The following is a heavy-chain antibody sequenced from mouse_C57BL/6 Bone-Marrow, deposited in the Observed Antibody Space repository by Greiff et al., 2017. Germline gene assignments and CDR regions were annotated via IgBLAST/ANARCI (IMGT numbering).Heavy chain of an antibody. CDR2: INPSNGGT. J-gene: IGHJ3*01. V-gene: IGHV1-53*01. CDR1: GYTFTSYW. D-gene: IGHD4-1*01. Sequence: QVQLQQPGTELVKPGASVKLSCKASGYTFTSYWMHWVKQRPGQGLEWIGNINPSNGGTNYNEKFKSKAPLTVDKSSSTAYMQLSSLTSEDSAVYYCARSHVLGLWFAYWGQGTLVTVSA. CDR3: ARSHVLGLWFAY.